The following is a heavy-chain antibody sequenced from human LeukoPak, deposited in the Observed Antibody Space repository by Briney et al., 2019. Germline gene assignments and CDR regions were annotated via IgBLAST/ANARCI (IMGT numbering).Heavy chain of an antibody. D-gene: IGHD6-13*01. Sequence: GGALRLSCAAPGFTLEGYTMHWGRQSPGKGPGVVSLICWDGGSIYYADSVKGRFTISRDNSKNSLYLQMISLRAEDTALYYCAKDIRGSTSWYGLDYWGQGTLVTVSS. CDR3: AKDIRGSTSWYGLDY. CDR2: ICWDGGSI. V-gene: IGHV3-43D*03. J-gene: IGHJ4*02. CDR1: GFTLEGYT.